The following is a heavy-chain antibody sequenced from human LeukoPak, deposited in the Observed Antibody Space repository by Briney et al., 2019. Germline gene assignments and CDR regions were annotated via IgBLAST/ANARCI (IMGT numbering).Heavy chain of an antibody. CDR3: AKDLGNWNSEYYFDY. Sequence: PGGSLRLSCAASGFTFSSYGMRWVRQAPGKGLEWVAVIRYDGSNKYYADSVKGRFTISRDNSKDTLYLQMNSLRAEDTAVYYSAKDLGNWNSEYYFDYWGQGTLVTVSS. J-gene: IGHJ4*02. CDR1: GFTFSSYG. V-gene: IGHV3-30*02. CDR2: IRYDGSNK. D-gene: IGHD1-7*01.